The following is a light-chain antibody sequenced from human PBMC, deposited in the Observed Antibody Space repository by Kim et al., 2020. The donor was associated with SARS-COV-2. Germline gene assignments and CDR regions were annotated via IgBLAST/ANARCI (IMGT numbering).Light chain of an antibody. CDR1: QSSSSSY. V-gene: IGKV3-20*01. Sequence: EIVFTQSPGTLSLSPGEIATPSCRASQSSSSSYLAWYQQKPGQAPRLLIYVASSRATGIPDRFSGSGSGTDFTLTISRLEPEDFAVYSCQQYGSSPPYIFGQGTDLEL. J-gene: IGKJ2*01. CDR3: QQYGSSPPYI. CDR2: VAS.